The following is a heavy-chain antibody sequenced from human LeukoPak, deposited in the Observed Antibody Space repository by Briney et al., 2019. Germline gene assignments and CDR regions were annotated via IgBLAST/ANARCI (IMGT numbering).Heavy chain of an antibody. CDR2: IWYDGSNK. D-gene: IGHD6-6*01. CDR1: GFTFSSYG. CDR3: ARAGSSPYYYYGMDV. Sequence: GGSLRLSCAASGFTFSSYGMHWVRRAPGKGLEWVAVIWYDGSNKYYADSVKGRFIISRDNSKNTLYLQMNSLRAEDTAVYYCARAGSSPYYYYGMDVWGQGTTVTVSS. V-gene: IGHV3-33*01. J-gene: IGHJ6*02.